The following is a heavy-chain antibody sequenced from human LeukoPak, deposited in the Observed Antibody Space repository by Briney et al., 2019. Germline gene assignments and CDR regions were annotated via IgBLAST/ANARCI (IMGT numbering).Heavy chain of an antibody. V-gene: IGHV2-70*11. CDR1: GFSLSTSGMC. D-gene: IGHD1-26*01. Sequence: SGPTLVKPTQTLTLTCTFSGFSLSTSGMCVSWIRQPPGKALEWLARIDWDDDKYYSTSLKTRLTISKDTSKNQVVLTMTNMDPVDTATYYCARMSELHYGSPGWFDPWGQGTLVTVSS. CDR2: IDWDDDK. J-gene: IGHJ5*02. CDR3: ARMSELHYGSPGWFDP.